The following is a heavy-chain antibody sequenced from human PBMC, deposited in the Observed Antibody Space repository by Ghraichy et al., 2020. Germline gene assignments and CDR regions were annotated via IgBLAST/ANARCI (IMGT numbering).Heavy chain of an antibody. CDR1: GFSLSTSGVR. CDR3: ARSHPATVTHFDC. J-gene: IGHJ4*02. CDR2: IDWDDDK. Sequence: QTLSLTCTFSGFSLSTSGVRVNWIRQPPGKALEWLARIDWDDDKFYSTSLRTRLTISKDTSKNQVVLTMTNMDPVDTATYYCARSHPATVTHFDCWGQGTLVTVSS. D-gene: IGHD4-17*01. V-gene: IGHV2-70*04.